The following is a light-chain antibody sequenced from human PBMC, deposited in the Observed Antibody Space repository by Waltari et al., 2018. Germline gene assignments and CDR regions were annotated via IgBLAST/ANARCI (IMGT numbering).Light chain of an antibody. CDR3: HHYNKRPPSYT. CDR2: GAS. V-gene: IGKV3-15*01. Sequence: EIVMTQSPVTLSVSPAERVTLSCRASQSIRNNLAWYQQKAGPPPRLLIYGASTRAPGLPARFSGSGSGTEFALTISSLQPEDFAVYYCHHYNKRPPSYTFGQGTRLEIK. J-gene: IGKJ2*01. CDR1: QSIRNN.